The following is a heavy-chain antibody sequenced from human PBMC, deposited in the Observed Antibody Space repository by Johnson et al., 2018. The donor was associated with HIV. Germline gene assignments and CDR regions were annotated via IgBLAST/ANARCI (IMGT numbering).Heavy chain of an antibody. CDR1: GFTFSSYA. CDR3: AREWELLGSAFDI. V-gene: IGHV3-23*04. D-gene: IGHD1-26*01. Sequence: VQLVESGGGLVQPGGSLRLSCAASGFTFSSYAMSWVRQAPGQGLAWVSAISGRGGSTYYADSVKGRFTISRDNSKNTLYLQMNSLRAEDTAVYYCAREWELLGSAFDIWGQGTMVTVSS. CDR2: ISGRGGST. J-gene: IGHJ3*02.